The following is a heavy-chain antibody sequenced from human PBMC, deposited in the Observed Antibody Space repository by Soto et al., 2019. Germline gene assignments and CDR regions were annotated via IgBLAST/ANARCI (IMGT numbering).Heavy chain of an antibody. J-gene: IGHJ3*02. CDR3: ARDISYGSGHTFDI. V-gene: IGHV1-2*04. CDR1: GYTFTGYY. CDR2: INPNSGGT. Sequence: ASVKVSCKASGYTFTGYYMHWVRQAPGQGLEWMGWINPNSGGTNYAQKFQGWVTMTRDTSISTAYMELSRLRSDDTAVYYCARDISYGSGHTFDIWGQGTMVTVSS. D-gene: IGHD3-10*01.